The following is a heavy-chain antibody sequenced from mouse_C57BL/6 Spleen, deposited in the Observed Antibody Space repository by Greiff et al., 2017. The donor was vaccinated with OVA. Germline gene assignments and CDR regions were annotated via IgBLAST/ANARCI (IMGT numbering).Heavy chain of an antibody. V-gene: IGHV1-64*01. J-gene: IGHJ3*01. CDR3: ARDGYSNYVGFAY. CDR1: GYTFTSYW. D-gene: IGHD2-5*01. Sequence: QVQLKQPGAELVKPGASVKLSCKASGYTFTSYWMHWVKQRPGQGLEWIGMIHPNSGSTNYNEKFKSKATLTVDKSSSTAYMQLSSLTSEDSAVYYCARDGYSNYVGFAYWGQGTLVTVSA. CDR2: IHPNSGST.